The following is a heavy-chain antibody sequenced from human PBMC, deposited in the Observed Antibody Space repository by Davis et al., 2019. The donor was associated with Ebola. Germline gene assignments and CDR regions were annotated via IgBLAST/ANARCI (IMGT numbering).Heavy chain of an antibody. V-gene: IGHV3-74*01. CDR1: GFTFSSYW. Sequence: GESLKISCAASGFTFSSYWMHWVRQAPGKGLVWVSRINSDGSSTRYADSVKGRFTISRDNAKNTLYLQMNSLRAEDTAVYYCAKDTVTILGYWGQGTLVTVSS. CDR2: INSDGSST. CDR3: AKDTVTILGY. D-gene: IGHD4-17*01. J-gene: IGHJ4*02.